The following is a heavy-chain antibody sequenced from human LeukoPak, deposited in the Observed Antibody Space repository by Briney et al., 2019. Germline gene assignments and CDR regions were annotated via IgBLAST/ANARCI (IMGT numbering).Heavy chain of an antibody. J-gene: IGHJ4*02. Sequence: SETLSLTCTVSGGSISSGDYYWSWIRQHPGKGLEWIGYIYYGGSTYYSPSLKSRVTISVDTSKNQFSLKLSSVTAADTAVYYCARSAAGVVRFFDYWGQGTLVTVSS. CDR2: IYYGGST. CDR3: ARSAAGVVRFFDY. CDR1: GGSISSGDYY. D-gene: IGHD4-23*01. V-gene: IGHV4-31*03.